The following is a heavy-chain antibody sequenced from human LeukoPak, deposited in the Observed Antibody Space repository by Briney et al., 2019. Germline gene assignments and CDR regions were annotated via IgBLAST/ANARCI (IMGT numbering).Heavy chain of an antibody. Sequence: GESLKISCKGSGYTFTSYWIVWVRQMPGKGLEWMGIIYPGDSDTRYNPSFQGQVTISADKSISSAYLQWNSLKASDTAMHYCARLRDNWEDYWGQGTLVTVSS. D-gene: IGHD1-20*01. V-gene: IGHV5-51*01. CDR1: GYTFTSYW. CDR2: IYPGDSDT. CDR3: ARLRDNWEDY. J-gene: IGHJ4*02.